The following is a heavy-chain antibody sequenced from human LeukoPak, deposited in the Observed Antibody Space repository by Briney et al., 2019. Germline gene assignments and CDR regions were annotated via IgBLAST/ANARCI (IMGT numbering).Heavy chain of an antibody. Sequence: SVKVSCKASGGTFSGYAISWVRQAPGQGLEWMGGIIPIFGTANYAQKFQGRVTITTDESTSTAYMELSSLRSEDTAVYYCARGPLVGYYYYDAVDYMDVWGKGTTVTVSS. J-gene: IGHJ6*03. CDR2: IIPIFGTA. CDR3: ARGPLVGYYYYDAVDYMDV. D-gene: IGHD3-22*01. CDR1: GGTFSGYA. V-gene: IGHV1-69*05.